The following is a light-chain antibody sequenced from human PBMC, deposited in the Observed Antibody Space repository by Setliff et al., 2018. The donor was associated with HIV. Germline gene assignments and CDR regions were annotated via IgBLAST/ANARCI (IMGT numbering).Light chain of an antibody. CDR1: SSDVGGYNY. J-gene: IGLJ1*01. CDR2: DVD. V-gene: IGLV2-11*01. Sequence: QSALTQPRSVSGSPGQSVTISCTGTSSDVGGYNYVSWYQQHPGKAPKLIIYDVDKRPSGVPDRFSGSKSGNTASLTISGLQAEDETDYYCSSYTSSSTSVFGTGTKVTVL. CDR3: SSYTSSSTSV.